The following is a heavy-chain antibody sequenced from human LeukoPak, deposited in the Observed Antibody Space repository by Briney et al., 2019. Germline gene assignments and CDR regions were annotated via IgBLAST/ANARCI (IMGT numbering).Heavy chain of an antibody. V-gene: IGHV1-69-2*01. CDR1: GYTFTDYY. Sequence: ASVTVSRKVCGYTFTDYYMHWVQQAPGKGLEWMGLLDPGDGETIYAEKFHDRVTITADTSTDTAYLELSSLRSEDTAVYYCAKTDSNYRCFDPWGQGTLVTVSS. D-gene: IGHD4-11*01. CDR2: LDPGDGET. J-gene: IGHJ5*02. CDR3: AKTDSNYRCFDP.